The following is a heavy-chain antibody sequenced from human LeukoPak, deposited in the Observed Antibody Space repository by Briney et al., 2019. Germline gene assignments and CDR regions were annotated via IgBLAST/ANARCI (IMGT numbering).Heavy chain of an antibody. J-gene: IGHJ4*02. V-gene: IGHV3-53*01. CDR2: IYSGGST. Sequence: GGSLRLSCAASEFSVGSNYMTWVRQAPGKGLEWVSLIYSGGSTYYADSVKGRFTISRDNSKNTLYLQMNSLRAEDTAVYYCAKDTSSLPAFDYWGQGTLVTVSS. CDR1: EFSVGSNY. CDR3: AKDTSSLPAFDY.